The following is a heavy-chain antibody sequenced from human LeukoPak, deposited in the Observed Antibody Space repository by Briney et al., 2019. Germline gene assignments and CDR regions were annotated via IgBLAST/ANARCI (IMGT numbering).Heavy chain of an antibody. Sequence: GGSLRFSCEASGFSMSVYWMSWVRQAPGKGLEWVGNIKQDGSERNYVDSVKGRFTISRDNAKKSLYLQINSLRAEDTAVYYCARDWGAYYHFFDYWGQGTLVTVSS. J-gene: IGHJ4*02. V-gene: IGHV3-7*01. D-gene: IGHD3-22*01. CDR1: GFSMSVYW. CDR2: IKQDGSER. CDR3: ARDWGAYYHFFDY.